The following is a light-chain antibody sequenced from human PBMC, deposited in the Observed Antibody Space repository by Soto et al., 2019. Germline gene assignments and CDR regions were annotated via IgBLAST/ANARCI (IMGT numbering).Light chain of an antibody. V-gene: IGLV2-14*01. J-gene: IGLJ1*01. Sequence: QSVLTQPASVSGSPGQSITISCSGTSSDVGGYDSVSWYQQYPGFAPKLIIYEVNNRPSGVSDRFSASKSADTASLTISGLQAEDDAHYYCSSYTTISFYVFLPGTMLTVL. CDR2: EVN. CDR3: SSYTTISFYV. CDR1: SSDVGGYDS.